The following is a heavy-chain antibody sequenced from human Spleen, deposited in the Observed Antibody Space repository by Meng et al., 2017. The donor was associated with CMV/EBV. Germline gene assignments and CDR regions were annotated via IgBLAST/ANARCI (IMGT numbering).Heavy chain of an antibody. CDR3: TRDSDIVGGMDV. CDR1: GFTFGDYA. CDR2: IRSKAYGGTT. Sequence: GSLRLSCTASGFTFGDYAMSWVRQAPGKGLEWVGFIRSKAYGGTTEYAASVKGRFTISRDDSKSIAYLQMNSLKTEDTAVYYCTRDSDIVGGMDVWGQGTTVTVSS. V-gene: IGHV3-49*04. J-gene: IGHJ6*02. D-gene: IGHD2-15*01.